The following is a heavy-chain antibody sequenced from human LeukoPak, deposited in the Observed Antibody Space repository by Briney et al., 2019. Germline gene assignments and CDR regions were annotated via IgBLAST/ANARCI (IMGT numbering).Heavy chain of an antibody. J-gene: IGHJ4*02. D-gene: IGHD3-22*01. Sequence: PSETLSLTCAVYGGSFSGYYWSWIRQPPVKGLEWIGEINHSGSTNYNPSLKSRVTISVDTSKNQFSLKLSSVTAADTAVYYCARTTMIVVVTHWGQGTLVTVSS. CDR1: GGSFSGYY. V-gene: IGHV4-34*01. CDR3: ARTTMIVVVTH. CDR2: INHSGST.